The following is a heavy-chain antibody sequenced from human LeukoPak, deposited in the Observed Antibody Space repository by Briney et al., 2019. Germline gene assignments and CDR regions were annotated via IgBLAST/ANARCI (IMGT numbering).Heavy chain of an antibody. CDR3: ARVPLSTAYLHYYSMDV. CDR1: ADSINSNPYS. CDR2: IYYSGRS. V-gene: IGHV4-39*07. D-gene: IGHD2-21*02. J-gene: IGHJ6*03. Sequence: SETLSLTCTVSADSINSNPYSWAWIRQPPGKGLEWIGSIYYSGRSYYKVSLKSRVIISLDTPNNQFSLKVSSVTAADTALYYCARVPLSTAYLHYYSMDVWGKGTTVTVSS.